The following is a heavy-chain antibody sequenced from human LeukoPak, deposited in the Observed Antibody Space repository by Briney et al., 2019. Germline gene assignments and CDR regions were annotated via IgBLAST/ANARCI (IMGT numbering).Heavy chain of an antibody. Sequence: SETLSLTCTVSGGPISSGSYYWNWIRQPAGQELDWIGRIHSSGSTNYNFSPKSRVTISVDTSKNQFSLKLSSVTAADTAVYYCARDPHGWPHDAFDIWGQGTMVTVSS. V-gene: IGHV4-61*02. CDR3: ARDPHGWPHDAFDI. J-gene: IGHJ3*02. CDR1: GGPISSGSYY. CDR2: IHSSGST. D-gene: IGHD6-19*01.